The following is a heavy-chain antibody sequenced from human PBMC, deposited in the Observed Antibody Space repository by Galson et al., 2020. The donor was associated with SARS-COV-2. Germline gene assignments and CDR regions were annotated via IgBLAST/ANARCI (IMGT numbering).Heavy chain of an antibody. Sequence: GESLKISCAASGFTFSSYWMHWVRQAPGKGLVWVSRIKSDESIITYADSVKGRFTISRDNAKNTLYLQMNSLRAEDTAVYYCVRDFAGFGYSSPGDDFDYWGQGTLVTVSS. CDR3: VRDFAGFGYSSPGDDFDY. J-gene: IGHJ4*02. CDR1: GFTFSSYW. D-gene: IGHD6-13*01. CDR2: IKSDESII. V-gene: IGHV3-74*03.